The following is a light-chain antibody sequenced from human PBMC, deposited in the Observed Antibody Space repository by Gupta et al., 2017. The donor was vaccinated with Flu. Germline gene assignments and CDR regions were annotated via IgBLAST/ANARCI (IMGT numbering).Light chain of an antibody. V-gene: IGKV3-11*01. CDR1: QRVSSY. Sequence: EIVLTQSPATLSLYPGERATLSCRASQRVSSYLAWYQQKPGQAPRLLIYDASNRATGIPARFSGSGSGTDFTLTISSLEPEDFAVYYCQQRSNCPLTFGPGTKVDIK. CDR2: DAS. J-gene: IGKJ3*01. CDR3: QQRSNCPLT.